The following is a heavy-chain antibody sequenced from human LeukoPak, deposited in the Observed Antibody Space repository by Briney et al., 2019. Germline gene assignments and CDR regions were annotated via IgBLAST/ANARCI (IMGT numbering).Heavy chain of an antibody. CDR2: MNTNSGNT. CDR3: ARGRGSGHKENWFDP. Sequence: GASVKVSCKASGYTFTTYDINWVRQATEQGLEWMGWMNTNSGNTGYTQKFQGRVTMTRNTSISTAYMELSSLRSEDTAVYYCARGRGSGHKENWFDPWGQGTLVTVSS. CDR1: GYTFTTYD. V-gene: IGHV1-8*01. J-gene: IGHJ5*02. D-gene: IGHD6-19*01.